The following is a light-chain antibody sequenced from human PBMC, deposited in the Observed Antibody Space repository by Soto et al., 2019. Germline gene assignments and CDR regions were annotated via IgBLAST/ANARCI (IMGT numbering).Light chain of an antibody. CDR3: QQYNRFSRT. CDR2: DAS. V-gene: IGKV1-5*01. CDR1: QNITSW. Sequence: DIQMTQSPATLSACVGDRGTITCRASQNITSWVALYQPKPGTAPNLLIYDASSLESRVPSRFSGSGSGTELTLTIRSLQPDDFETYYCQQYNRFSRTFGQGTKVDIK. J-gene: IGKJ1*01.